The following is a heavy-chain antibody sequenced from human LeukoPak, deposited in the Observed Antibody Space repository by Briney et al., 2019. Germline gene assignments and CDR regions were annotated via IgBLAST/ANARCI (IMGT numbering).Heavy chain of an antibody. Sequence: PSQTLSLTCAISGDSVSSNDVIWNCIRQSPSRGLEWLGRTYHRSKWYSNYAVSVKSRITINSDTSKNQFSLQMNSVTPEDTAVYYCAGEKANWDAMESLGMDVWGQGTTVTVSS. CDR3: AGEKANWDAMESLGMDV. V-gene: IGHV6-1*01. CDR1: GDSVSSNDVI. J-gene: IGHJ6*02. D-gene: IGHD2-2*01. CDR2: TYHRSKWYS.